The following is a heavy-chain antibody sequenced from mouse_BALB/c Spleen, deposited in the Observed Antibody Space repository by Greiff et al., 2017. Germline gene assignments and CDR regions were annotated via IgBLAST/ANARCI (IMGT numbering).Heavy chain of an antibody. CDR2: INPSNGRT. V-gene: IGHV1S81*02. CDR3: ARYGNYY. Sequence: QVQLQQPGAELVKPGASVKLSCKASGYTFTSYWMHWVKQRPGQGLEWIGEINPSNGRTNYNEKFKSKATLTVDKSSSTAYMQLSSLTSEDSAVYYCARYGNYYWGQGTTLTVSS. CDR1: GYTFTSYW. D-gene: IGHD2-1*01. J-gene: IGHJ2*01.